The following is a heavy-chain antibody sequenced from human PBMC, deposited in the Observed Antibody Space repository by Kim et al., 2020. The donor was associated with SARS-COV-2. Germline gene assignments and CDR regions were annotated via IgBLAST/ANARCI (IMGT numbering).Heavy chain of an antibody. Sequence: GGSLRLSCAASGFTFSSYSMNWVRQAPGKGLEWVSSISSSSSYIYYADSVKGRFTISRDNAKNSLYLQMNSLRAEDTAVYYCARGGVSNRVLRFLEWLLPPEGYGMDVWGQGTTVTVSS. CDR3: ARGGVSNRVLRFLEWLLPPEGYGMDV. V-gene: IGHV3-21*01. J-gene: IGHJ6*02. CDR2: ISSSSSYI. CDR1: GFTFSSYS. D-gene: IGHD3-3*01.